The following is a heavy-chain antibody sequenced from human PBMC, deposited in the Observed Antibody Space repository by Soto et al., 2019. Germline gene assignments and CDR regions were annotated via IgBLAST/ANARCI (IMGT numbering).Heavy chain of an antibody. Sequence: PSETLSLTCTVSGGSVSSGSYYWSWIRQPPGKGLEWIGYIYYSGSTNYNPSPKSRVTISVDTSKNQFSLKLSSVTAADTAVYYCARGGEMATIVDYWGQGTLVTV. D-gene: IGHD5-12*01. J-gene: IGHJ4*02. CDR1: GGSVSSGSYY. V-gene: IGHV4-61*01. CDR3: ARGGEMATIVDY. CDR2: IYYSGST.